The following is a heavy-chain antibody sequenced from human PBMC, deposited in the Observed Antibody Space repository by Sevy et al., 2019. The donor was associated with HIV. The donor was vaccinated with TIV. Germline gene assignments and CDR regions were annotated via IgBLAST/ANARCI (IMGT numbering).Heavy chain of an antibody. CDR2: ISWNRGAI. V-gene: IGHV3-9*01. Sequence: GGSLRLSCAASGFGFQDYAMHWVRQRPGKGLEWVAGISWNRGAIDYAHSVKGRFIISRDNAKNSLYLQMNSLRAEDTALYFCAKDINRGCDSINCYTYYYYYYGFDVWGQGTTVTVSS. J-gene: IGHJ6*02. D-gene: IGHD3-16*02. CDR1: GFGFQDYA. CDR3: AKDINRGCDSINCYTYYYYYYGFDV.